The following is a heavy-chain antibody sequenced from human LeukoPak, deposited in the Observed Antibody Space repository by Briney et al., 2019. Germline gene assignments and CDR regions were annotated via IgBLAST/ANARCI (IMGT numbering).Heavy chain of an antibody. J-gene: IGHJ5*02. Sequence: PGGSLRLSCVASGFNLDEYAMHWVRQAPGKGLEWVSGLSWNGGNVGYADSVKGRVTVSRDNAKNSLYLQLSSLRPEDTPLYYCAKGASVWLLESRFDPWGQGTLVTVSS. CDR2: LSWNGGNV. D-gene: IGHD4-23*01. V-gene: IGHV3-9*01. CDR3: AKGASVWLLESRFDP. CDR1: GFNLDEYA.